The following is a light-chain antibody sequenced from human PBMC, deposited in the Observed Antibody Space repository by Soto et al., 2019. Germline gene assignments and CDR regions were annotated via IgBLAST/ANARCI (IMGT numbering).Light chain of an antibody. J-gene: IGKJ2*01. CDR1: QSVSSY. CDR2: DAS. CDR3: QQRSNWPLYT. V-gene: IGKV3-11*01. Sequence: EIVLTQSPATLSLSPGERATLSCRASQSVSSYLAWYQQKPGQAPRLLIYDASNRATGIPARFSGSGSGTAFTLTIISLEPADFAVYYCQQRSNWPLYTFGQGTKLEIK.